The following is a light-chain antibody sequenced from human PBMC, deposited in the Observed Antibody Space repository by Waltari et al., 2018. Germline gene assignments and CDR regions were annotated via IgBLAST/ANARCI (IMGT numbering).Light chain of an antibody. Sequence: QSALTQPRPVSGSPGQSVTISCTGTSSDVGSNHFVSWYHTHPDKAPKLIIYDINKRPSGVPDRFSGSKSGNTASLTISGLQAEDEADYYCCSCVGRNIYWVFGGGTKLTVL. CDR2: DIN. CDR1: SSDVGSNHF. CDR3: CSCVGRNIYWV. J-gene: IGLJ3*02. V-gene: IGLV2-11*01.